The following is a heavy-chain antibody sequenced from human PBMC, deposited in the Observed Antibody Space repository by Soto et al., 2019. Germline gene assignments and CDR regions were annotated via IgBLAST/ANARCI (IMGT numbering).Heavy chain of an antibody. Sequence: QVQLVQSGAEVKKPGASVKVSCKASGYTFTGYYMHWVRQAPGQGLEWMGWINPNSGRTNYAQKFQGWVTMTRDTSISTAYMELSRLRSDDTAVYSCARAGGSPDFDYWGQGTLVTVSS. V-gene: IGHV1-2*04. CDR1: GYTFTGYY. CDR2: INPNSGRT. D-gene: IGHD1-26*01. J-gene: IGHJ4*02. CDR3: ARAGGSPDFDY.